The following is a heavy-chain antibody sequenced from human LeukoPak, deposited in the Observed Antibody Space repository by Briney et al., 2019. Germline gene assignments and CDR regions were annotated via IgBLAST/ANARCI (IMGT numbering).Heavy chain of an antibody. Sequence: SETLSLTCTVSGGSISSSSYYWGWIRQSPGKGLEWIGEINHNGSTDYTPSLRSRVTISVDTSNNQFSLKLTSVTAADTAVYYCARGEGGGSCYSDWGQGNLVTVSS. D-gene: IGHD2-15*01. J-gene: IGHJ4*02. CDR3: ARGEGGGSCYSD. CDR1: GGSISSSSYY. CDR2: INHNGST. V-gene: IGHV4-39*07.